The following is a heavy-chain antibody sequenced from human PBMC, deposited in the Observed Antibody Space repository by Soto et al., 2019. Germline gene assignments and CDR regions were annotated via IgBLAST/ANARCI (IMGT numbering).Heavy chain of an antibody. V-gene: IGHV3-74*01. CDR2: INSDGSST. Sequence: GGSLRLSCVASGFTFRSYWMHWVRQAPGKGLVWVSRINSDGSSTTYADSVKGRFTITRDNAKNTLYLQMNSLRAEDTAVYYCARESRRGDYYYYYMDVWGKGTTVTVSS. D-gene: IGHD2-2*01. CDR1: GFTFRSYW. J-gene: IGHJ6*03. CDR3: ARESRRGDYYYYYMDV.